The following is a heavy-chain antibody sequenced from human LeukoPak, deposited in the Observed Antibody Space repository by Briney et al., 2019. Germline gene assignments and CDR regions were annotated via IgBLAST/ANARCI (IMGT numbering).Heavy chain of an antibody. CDR1: GFTFDDYA. V-gene: IGHV3-9*01. D-gene: IGHD1-26*01. Sequence: GGSLRLSCAASGFTFDDYAMHWVRQAPGKGLEWVSGISWNSGSIGYADSVKGRFTTSRDNAKNSLYLQMNSLRAEDTAVYYCAKGLVGEGGYWGQGTLVTVSS. CDR3: AKGLVGEGGY. J-gene: IGHJ4*02. CDR2: ISWNSGSI.